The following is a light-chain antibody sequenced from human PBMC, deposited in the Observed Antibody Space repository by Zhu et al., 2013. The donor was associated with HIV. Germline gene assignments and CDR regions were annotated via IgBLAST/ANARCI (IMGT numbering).Light chain of an antibody. J-gene: IGKJ2*02. Sequence: ETVMTQSPVTLSVSAGEGATLSCRASQSVSTNLAWYQQKPGQAPRLLISGISTRATGIPDRFSGSGSGTDFTLTISRLEPEDFAVYYCQQYGSPPRTFGQGTKLEIK. CDR2: GIS. CDR3: QQYGSPPRT. CDR1: QSVSTN. V-gene: IGKV3-20*01.